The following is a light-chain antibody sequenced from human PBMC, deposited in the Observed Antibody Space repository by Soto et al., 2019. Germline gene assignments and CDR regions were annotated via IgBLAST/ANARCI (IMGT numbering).Light chain of an antibody. CDR2: VAS. J-gene: IGKJ1*01. CDR1: QSISTY. Sequence: DIQMPPSPSSLSASVVDRVTITGRASQSISTYLNWYQQKPGKAPKLLILVASTLPSGVPSRFSGSGSGTDFTLTISSLQPEDFATYYCQQSYSNTQTFGQGTKVDIK. V-gene: IGKV1-39*01. CDR3: QQSYSNTQT.